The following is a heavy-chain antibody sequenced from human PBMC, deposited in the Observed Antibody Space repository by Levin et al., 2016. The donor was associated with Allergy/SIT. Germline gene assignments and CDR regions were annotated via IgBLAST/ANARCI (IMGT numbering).Heavy chain of an antibody. CDR3: ARLSSGYYAKY. V-gene: IGHV4-59*01. Sequence: SETLSLTCTVSRSSISSFYWSWIRQPPGKGLEWIGNIYYSGSTNYNPSLKSRVTISVDTSKNQFSLKLSSVTAADTAVYYCARLSSGYYAKYWGQGTLVTVSS. CDR1: RSSISSFY. D-gene: IGHD3-22*01. CDR2: IYYSGST. J-gene: IGHJ4*02.